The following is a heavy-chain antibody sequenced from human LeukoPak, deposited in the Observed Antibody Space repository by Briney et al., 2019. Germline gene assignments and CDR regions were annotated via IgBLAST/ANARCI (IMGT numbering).Heavy chain of an antibody. Sequence: ASVKVSCKASGYTFTSYDINWVRQAPGQGLEWMGWISAYNGNTNYAQKLQGRVTMTTDTSTSTAYMELRSLRSDDTAVYYCARDKGYDYVWGSYRYSRDDAFDIWGQGTMVTVSS. J-gene: IGHJ3*02. CDR3: ARDKGYDYVWGSYRYSRDDAFDI. CDR1: GYTFTSYD. D-gene: IGHD3-16*02. V-gene: IGHV1-18*01. CDR2: ISAYNGNT.